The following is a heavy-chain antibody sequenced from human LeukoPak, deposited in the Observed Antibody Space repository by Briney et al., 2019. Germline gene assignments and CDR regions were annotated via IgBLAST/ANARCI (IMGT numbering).Heavy chain of an antibody. CDR3: AREPSGWRSRPVDY. Sequence: GGSLRLSCAASGLTFSSYAMHWVRQAPGTGLEWVAVISYDGSNKYYADSMKGRFTISRDNSKNTLYLQMNSLRAEDTAVYYCAREPSGWRSRPVDYWGQGTLVTVSS. CDR1: GLTFSSYA. J-gene: IGHJ4*02. D-gene: IGHD6-19*01. V-gene: IGHV3-30-3*01. CDR2: ISYDGSNK.